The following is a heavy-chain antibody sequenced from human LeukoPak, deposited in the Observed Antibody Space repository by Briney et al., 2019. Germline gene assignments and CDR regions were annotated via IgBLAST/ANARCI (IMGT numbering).Heavy chain of an antibody. D-gene: IGHD4-17*01. V-gene: IGHV3-21*01. CDR1: GFTFSSYS. Sequence: GGSLRLSCAASGFTFSSYSMNWVRQAPGKGLEWVSSISSSSSYIYYADSVKGRFTISRDNAKNSLYLQMNSLRAEDTAVYYCARNRNDYGDYVYDYWGQGTLVTVSS. J-gene: IGHJ4*02. CDR3: ARNRNDYGDYVYDY. CDR2: ISSSSSYI.